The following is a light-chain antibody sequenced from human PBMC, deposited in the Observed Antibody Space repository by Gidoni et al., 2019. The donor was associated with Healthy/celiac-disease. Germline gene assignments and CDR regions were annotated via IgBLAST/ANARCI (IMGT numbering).Light chain of an antibody. V-gene: IGLV3-25*03. CDR1: ALPKQY. CDR3: QSADSSGTYVV. CDR2: KDS. J-gene: IGLJ2*01. Sequence: SYELTQPPSVSESAGQTARITCSGDALPKQYAYWYQQTPGQAPVLVIYKDSERPSGIPERFSGSSSATTVTLTIRGVQAEDEADYYCQSADSSGTYVVFGGGTKLTVL.